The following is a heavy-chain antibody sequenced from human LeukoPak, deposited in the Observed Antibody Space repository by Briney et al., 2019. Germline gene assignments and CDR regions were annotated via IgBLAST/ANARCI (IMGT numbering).Heavy chain of an antibody. D-gene: IGHD2-2*02. CDR1: GFTFSSYG. V-gene: IGHV3-30*02. Sequence: GGSLRLSCAASGFTFSSYGMHWVRQAPGKGLEWVAFIRYDGSNKYYADSVKGRFTISRDNSKNTLYLQMNSLRAEDTAVYYCAKDRKSQSSTSCYNDYWGQGTLVTVSS. J-gene: IGHJ4*02. CDR3: AKDRKSQSSTSCYNDY. CDR2: IRYDGSNK.